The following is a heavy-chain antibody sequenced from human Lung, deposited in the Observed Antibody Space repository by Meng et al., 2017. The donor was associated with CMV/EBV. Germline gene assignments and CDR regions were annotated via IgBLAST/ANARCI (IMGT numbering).Heavy chain of an antibody. Sequence: GSLRLSCVVSGGSISSSKWWSWVRQPPGKGLEWIGAIHHSGTTNYNTSLKSRVTMSVDRSKNHFSLSLTSVTAADTAVYFCARADSSYFDVSAYYQDAFDICGQGTVVTVSS. J-gene: IGHJ3*02. CDR3: ARADSSYFDVSAYYQDAFDI. CDR2: IHHSGTT. CDR1: GGSISSSKW. V-gene: IGHV4-4*01. D-gene: IGHD3-22*01.